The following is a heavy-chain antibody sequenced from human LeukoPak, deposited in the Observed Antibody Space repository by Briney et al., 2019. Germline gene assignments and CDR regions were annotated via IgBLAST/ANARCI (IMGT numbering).Heavy chain of an antibody. Sequence: GGSLRLSCVASGFTLNIYSMSWVRQAPGKGLEWVSSITSSGDATFYADSVKDHFTISRDNSKNTLYLQMNSLRAEDTAVYYCAKGSTVTTVGDFDYWGQGTLVTVSS. V-gene: IGHV3-23*01. CDR2: ITSSGDAT. D-gene: IGHD4-11*01. CDR3: AKGSTVTTVGDFDY. CDR1: GFTLNIYS. J-gene: IGHJ4*02.